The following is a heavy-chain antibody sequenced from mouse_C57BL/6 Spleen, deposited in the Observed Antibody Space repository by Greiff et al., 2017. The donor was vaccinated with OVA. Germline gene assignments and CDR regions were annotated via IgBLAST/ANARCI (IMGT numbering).Heavy chain of an antibody. Sequence: VQLQESGAELVKPGASVKISCKASGYAFSSYWMNWVKQRPGKGLEWIGQIYPGDGDTNYNGKFKGKATLTADKSSSTAYMQLSSLTSEDSAVYFCARWTGAQATAWFAYWGQGTLVTVSA. D-gene: IGHD3-2*02. CDR1: GYAFSSYW. CDR3: ARWTGAQATAWFAY. V-gene: IGHV1-80*01. CDR2: IYPGDGDT. J-gene: IGHJ3*01.